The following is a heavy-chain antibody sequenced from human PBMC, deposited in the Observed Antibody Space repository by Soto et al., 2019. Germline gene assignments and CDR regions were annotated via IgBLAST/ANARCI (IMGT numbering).Heavy chain of an antibody. D-gene: IGHD3-16*02. Sequence: PSETLSLTCAVYGGSFSGYYWSWIRQPPGKGLEWIGEINHSGSTNYNPSLKSRVTISVDTSKNQFSLKLSSVTAADTAVYYCARERHNDYIWGSYRYTLFDYWGQGTLVTVSS. CDR1: GGSFSGYY. CDR2: INHSGST. J-gene: IGHJ4*02. V-gene: IGHV4-34*01. CDR3: ARERHNDYIWGSYRYTLFDY.